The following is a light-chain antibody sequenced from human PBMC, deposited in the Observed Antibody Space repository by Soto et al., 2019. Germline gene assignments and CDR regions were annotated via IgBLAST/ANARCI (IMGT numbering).Light chain of an antibody. V-gene: IGKV3D-15*01. CDR1: QSVSRN. Sequence: EIVMTQSPATLSVSPGERATLSCRASQSVSRNLAWYRQKPGQAPRLLIYAASTRATGPPARFSGSGSRTKFTLSISSLQSEDFAVYYCQQYNNWPITFGQGTRLAIK. CDR2: AAS. CDR3: QQYNNWPIT. J-gene: IGKJ5*01.